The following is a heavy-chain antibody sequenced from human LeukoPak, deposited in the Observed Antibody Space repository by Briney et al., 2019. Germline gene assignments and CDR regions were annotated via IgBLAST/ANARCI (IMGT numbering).Heavy chain of an antibody. CDR2: IYYSGST. Sequence: SETLSLTCIVSGGSISSSSYNWGWIRQPPGKGLEWIGSIYYSGSTYYNPSLKSRLTISVDTSKNQFSLKLSSVTAADTAVYSCAKHGGAAGWRFFDIWGQGTMVTVSS. CDR3: AKHGGAAGWRFFDI. J-gene: IGHJ3*02. CDR1: GGSISSSSYN. V-gene: IGHV4-39*01. D-gene: IGHD6-13*01.